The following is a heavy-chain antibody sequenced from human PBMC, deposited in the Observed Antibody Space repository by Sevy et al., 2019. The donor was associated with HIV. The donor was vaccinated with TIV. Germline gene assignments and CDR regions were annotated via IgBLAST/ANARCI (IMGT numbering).Heavy chain of an antibody. Sequence: SETLSLTCTVSGGSISSGGYYWSWIRQHPGKGLEWIGYIYYSGSTYYNPSLKSRVTISVDTSKNQFSLKLSPVTAADTAVYYCAREAPYGVLIGFDYWGQGTLVTVSS. V-gene: IGHV4-31*03. CDR3: AREAPYGVLIGFDY. J-gene: IGHJ4*02. CDR1: GGSISSGGYY. D-gene: IGHD3-9*01. CDR2: IYYSGST.